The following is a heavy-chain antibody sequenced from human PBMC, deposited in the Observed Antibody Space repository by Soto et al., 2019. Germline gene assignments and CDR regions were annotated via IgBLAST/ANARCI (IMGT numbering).Heavy chain of an antibody. CDR2: IKYDGSEE. V-gene: IGHV3-7*05. CDR3: ARFASGKSAST. D-gene: IGHD5-12*01. CDR1: GFTFSDDW. J-gene: IGHJ5*02. Sequence: EVQVVEAVGGLVQPGGSLRLSCAGSGFTFSDDWMSWARQAPGKGLEWVANIKYDGSEEYYVDSVRGRFTISRDNAMNSLHIQMNSLRADDTAVYYCARFASGKSASTWGQGTLVTVSS.